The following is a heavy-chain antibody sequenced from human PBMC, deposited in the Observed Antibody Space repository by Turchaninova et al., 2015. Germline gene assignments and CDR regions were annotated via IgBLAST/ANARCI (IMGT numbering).Heavy chain of an antibody. CDR1: GFRFGNYA. V-gene: IGHV3-23*01. J-gene: IGHJ4*02. CDR3: VKEDYYESNGYLTAPEY. D-gene: IGHD3-22*01. CDR2: IGSCDITP. Sequence: EVQLLESGGGLVQPGESLRLSCAASGFRFGNYAMSWVRQAPGEGLGGVACIGSCDITPDNAHPGEGRFTVSIDNSKNTLYLQMNSLRVEDTALYYCVKEDYYESNGYLTAPEYWGQGTLVSVSS.